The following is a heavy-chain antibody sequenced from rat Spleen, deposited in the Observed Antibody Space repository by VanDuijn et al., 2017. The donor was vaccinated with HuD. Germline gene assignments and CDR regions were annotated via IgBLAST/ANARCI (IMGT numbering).Heavy chain of an antibody. J-gene: IGHJ3*01. V-gene: IGHV5-29*01. CDR3: ARVGRSRLQGFAY. D-gene: IGHD1-1*01. CDR2: INYDGNNT. Sequence: EVQLVESDGGLVQPGRSLEVSCAASGLTFSDYYMAWVRQAPTKGLEWVATINYDGNNTYYRDSVKGRFTISRNNAKNTLYLRMDSLRSEDTATYYCARVGRSRLQGFAYWGQGTLVTVSS. CDR1: GLTFSDYY.